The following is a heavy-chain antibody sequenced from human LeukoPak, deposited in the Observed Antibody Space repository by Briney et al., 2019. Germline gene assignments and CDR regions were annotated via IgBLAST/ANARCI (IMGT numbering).Heavy chain of an antibody. V-gene: IGHV3-23*01. J-gene: IGHJ4*02. CDR3: AKDGFVPAAISADFDY. D-gene: IGHD2-2*01. CDR2: ISGSGGST. CDR1: GFTFSSYA. Sequence: PGGSLRLSCAASGFTFSSYAMSWVRQAPGKGLEWVSAISGSGGSTYYADSVKGRFTISRDNSKNTLYLQMNSLRAEDTAVYYCAKDGFVPAAISADFDYWGQGTPVTVSS.